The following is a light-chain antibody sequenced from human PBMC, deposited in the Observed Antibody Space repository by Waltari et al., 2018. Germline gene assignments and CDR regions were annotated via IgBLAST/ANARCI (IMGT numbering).Light chain of an antibody. V-gene: IGLV3-19*01. J-gene: IGLJ2*01. CDR1: SPRSCY. Sequence: SSELTQDPAVSVALGQTVRITCQGDSPRSCYASWYQQKPRQAPVPVISGKNNRPSGIPQRFSGSSSGNTASLTITGAQAEDEADYYCNSRDSSGNHVVFGGGTKLTVL. CDR2: GKN. CDR3: NSRDSSGNHVV.